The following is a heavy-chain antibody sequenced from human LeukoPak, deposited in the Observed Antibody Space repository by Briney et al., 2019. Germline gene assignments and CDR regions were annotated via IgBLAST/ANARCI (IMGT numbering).Heavy chain of an antibody. D-gene: IGHD2-2*01. CDR3: ARGVVPAANWFDP. J-gene: IGHJ5*02. CDR2: IYYSGST. CDR1: GGSIRSSTYY. Sequence: SETLSLTCTVSGGSIRSSTYYWGWIRQPPGKGLEWIGSIYYSGSTYYNPSLKSRVTISVDTSKNQFSLKLSSVTAADTAVYYCARGVVPAANWFDPWGQGTLVTVSS. V-gene: IGHV4-39*01.